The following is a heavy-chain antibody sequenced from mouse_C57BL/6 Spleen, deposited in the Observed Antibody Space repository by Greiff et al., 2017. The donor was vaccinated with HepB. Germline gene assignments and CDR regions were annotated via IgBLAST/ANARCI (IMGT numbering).Heavy chain of an antibody. CDR2: IYPRSGNT. D-gene: IGHD1-1*01. V-gene: IGHV1-81*01. Sequence: VKLVESGAELARPGASVKLSCKASGYTFTSYGISWVKQRTGQGLEWIGEIYPRSGNTYYNEKFKGKATLTADKSSSTAYMELRSLTSEDSAVYFCASHYGSSYVGYAMDYWGQGTSVTVSS. J-gene: IGHJ4*01. CDR1: GYTFTSYG. CDR3: ASHYGSSYVGYAMDY.